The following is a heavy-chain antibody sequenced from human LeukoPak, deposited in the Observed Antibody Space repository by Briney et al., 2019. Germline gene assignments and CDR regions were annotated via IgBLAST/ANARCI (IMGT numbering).Heavy chain of an antibody. V-gene: IGHV1-3*01. D-gene: IGHD1-26*01. CDR3: ARDGVGAPYYFDY. J-gene: IGHJ4*02. CDR1: GYTFTSYA. Sequence: ASVKVSCKASGYTFTSYAMHWVRQAPGQRLEWMGWINAGNGNTKYSQKFQGRVTITRDTSASTAYMELSSLRSEDTAVYYCARDGVGAPYYFDYWGQGTLVTVSS. CDR2: INAGNGNT.